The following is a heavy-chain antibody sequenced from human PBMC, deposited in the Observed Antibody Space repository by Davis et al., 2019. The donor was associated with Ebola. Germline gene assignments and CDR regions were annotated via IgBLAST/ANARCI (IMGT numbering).Heavy chain of an antibody. CDR2: IKYDGSQK. J-gene: IGHJ6*02. Sequence: PGGSLRLSCAVSGFTFSSCWMSWVRQTPGKGLEWVANIKYDGSQKNYLDSVKGRFTISRDNARNSLYLQMNSLRAEDTAVYYCVRVLSDDYGMDVWGQGTSVTVSS. CDR3: VRVLSDDYGMDV. CDR1: GFTFSSCW. V-gene: IGHV3-7*01.